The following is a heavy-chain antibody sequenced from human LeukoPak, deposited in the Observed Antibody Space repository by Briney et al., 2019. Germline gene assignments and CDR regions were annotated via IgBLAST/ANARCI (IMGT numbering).Heavy chain of an antibody. D-gene: IGHD1-26*01. J-gene: IGHJ6*03. CDR2: IYYSGST. V-gene: IGHV4-39*07. CDR1: GGSISSSSYY. CDR3: ARGYHSGSYPYYYYYYYMDV. Sequence: SETLSLTCTVSGGSISSSSYYWGWIRQPPGKGLEWIGSIYYSGSTYYNPSLQSRVTISVDTSKNQFSLKLSSVTAADTAVYYCARGYHSGSYPYYYYYYYMDVWGKGTTVTVSS.